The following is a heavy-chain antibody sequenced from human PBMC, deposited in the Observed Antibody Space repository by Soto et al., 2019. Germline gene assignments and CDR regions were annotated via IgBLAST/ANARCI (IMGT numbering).Heavy chain of an antibody. CDR1: GYTFTGYY. Sequence: QVQLVQSGAEVKKPGASVKVSCKASGYTFTGYYMHWVRQAPGQGLEWMGWINPNRGGTNYAQKLQGWVPMTRDTSISTAYMELRRLRYDDTAVYYCARYKLYDYVWGSYRNGYYYYGMDVWGQGTTVTVSS. CDR2: INPNRGGT. D-gene: IGHD3-16*02. J-gene: IGHJ6*02. CDR3: ARYKLYDYVWGSYRNGYYYYGMDV. V-gene: IGHV1-2*04.